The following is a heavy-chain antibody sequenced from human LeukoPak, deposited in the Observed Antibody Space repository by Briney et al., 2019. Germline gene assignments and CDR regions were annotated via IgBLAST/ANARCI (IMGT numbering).Heavy chain of an antibody. CDR1: GFTFSSYW. Sequence: GGSLRLSCAASGFTFSSYWMSWVRQAPGKGLEWVANIKQDGSEKYYVDSVKGRFTISRDNSKNTLYLHMYSLRAEDTAVYYCAGGTIAAISFFDSWGQGTLVTVSS. V-gene: IGHV3-7*05. D-gene: IGHD6-6*01. J-gene: IGHJ4*02. CDR2: IKQDGSEK. CDR3: AGGTIAAISFFDS.